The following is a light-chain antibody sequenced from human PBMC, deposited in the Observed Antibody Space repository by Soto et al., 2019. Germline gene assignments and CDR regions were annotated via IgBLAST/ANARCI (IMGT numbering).Light chain of an antibody. CDR2: EGS. V-gene: IGLV2-23*01. CDR1: SSDVGSYNL. Sequence: QSVLTKPASVSGSPGQSITISCTGTSSDVGSYNLVSWYQQHPGKAPKLMIYEGSKRPSGVSNRFSGSKSGNTASLTISGLXAEDEADYYCCSYAGSSTPLVFGTGTKVTVL. J-gene: IGLJ1*01. CDR3: CSYAGSSTPLV.